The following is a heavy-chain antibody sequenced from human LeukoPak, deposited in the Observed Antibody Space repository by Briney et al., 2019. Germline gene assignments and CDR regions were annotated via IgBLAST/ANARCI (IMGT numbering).Heavy chain of an antibody. CDR3: AKEIGTGGWSPQHY. CDR1: GFTFSSYG. Sequence: GGSLRLSRAASGFTFSSYGMHWVRQAPGKGLEWVAVISYDGSNKYYADSVKGRFTISRDNSKNTLYLQMNSLRAEDTAVYYCAKEIGTGGWSPQHYWGQGTLVTVSS. V-gene: IGHV3-30*18. J-gene: IGHJ4*02. D-gene: IGHD3/OR15-3a*01. CDR2: ISYDGSNK.